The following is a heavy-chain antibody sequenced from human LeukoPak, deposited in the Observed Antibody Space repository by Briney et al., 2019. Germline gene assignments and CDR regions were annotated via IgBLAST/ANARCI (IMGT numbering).Heavy chain of an antibody. CDR2: IRQDGSQK. V-gene: IGHV3-7*01. CDR3: ARESGSVTSEVDFDY. Sequence: GGSLRLSCAASGFTFSSYWMSWVRQAPGKGLEWVATIRQDGSQKYYMDSVKGRFTISRDNAKNSLYLQMNSLRAEDTAVYYCARESGSVTSEVDFDYWGQGTLVTVSS. CDR1: GFTFSSYW. J-gene: IGHJ4*02. D-gene: IGHD4-17*01.